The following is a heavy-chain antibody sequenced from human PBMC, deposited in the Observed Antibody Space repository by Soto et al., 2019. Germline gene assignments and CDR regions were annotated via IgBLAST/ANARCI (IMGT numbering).Heavy chain of an antibody. J-gene: IGHJ4*02. V-gene: IGHV3-48*01. CDR1: GFTFSDYS. CDR2: IGTSSSTV. D-gene: IGHD2-15*01. Sequence: TASGFTFSDYSMNWVRQAPGKGLEWASYIGTSSSTVYYAYSVEGHFSISRDNAKNSLYLQMDSLRAEDTAVYYCARDSAYSFDYWGQGILVTVSP. CDR3: ARDSAYSFDY.